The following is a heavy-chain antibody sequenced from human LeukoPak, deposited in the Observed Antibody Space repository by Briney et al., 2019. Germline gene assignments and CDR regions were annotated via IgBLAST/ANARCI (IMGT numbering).Heavy chain of an antibody. CDR3: ARPDDFWSGYYSGYYYGMDV. Sequence: ASVTVSFKASGYTFTSYGISWVRQAPGQGLEWMGWISAYNGNTNYAQKLQGRVTMTTDTSTSTAYMELRSLRSDDTAVYYRARPDDFWSGYYSGYYYGMDVWGQGTTVTVSS. CDR2: ISAYNGNT. D-gene: IGHD3-3*01. V-gene: IGHV1-18*01. CDR1: GYTFTSYG. J-gene: IGHJ6*02.